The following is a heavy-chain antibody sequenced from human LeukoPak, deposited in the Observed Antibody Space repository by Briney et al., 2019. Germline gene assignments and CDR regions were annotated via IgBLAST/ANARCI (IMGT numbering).Heavy chain of an antibody. CDR3: ARDLWFGELFGAFDI. Sequence: ASVKVSCKASGYTFTGYYMHWVRQAPGQGLEWMGWINPNSGGTNYAQKFQGRVTMTRDTSISTAYMELGRLRSDDTAVYYCARDLWFGELFGAFDIWGQGTMVTVSS. V-gene: IGHV1-2*02. J-gene: IGHJ3*02. CDR1: GYTFTGYY. CDR2: INPNSGGT. D-gene: IGHD3-10*01.